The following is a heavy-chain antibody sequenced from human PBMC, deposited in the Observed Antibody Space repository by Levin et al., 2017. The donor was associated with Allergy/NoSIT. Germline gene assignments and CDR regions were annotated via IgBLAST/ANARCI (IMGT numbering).Heavy chain of an antibody. D-gene: IGHD3-10*01. V-gene: IGHV4-61*02. CDR2: IYSSGKT. J-gene: IGHJ5*02. CDR1: GDSISRGSFY. Sequence: SETLSLTCTVSGDSISRGSFYWSWIRQPAGKGLEWIGRIYSSGKTNYNPSLKSRVTMSVDTSRNEFSLKLSSVTAADTAVYYCARDAAFGSGSYWGDNNWFDPWGQGILVTVSS. CDR3: ARDAAFGSGSYWGDNNWFDP.